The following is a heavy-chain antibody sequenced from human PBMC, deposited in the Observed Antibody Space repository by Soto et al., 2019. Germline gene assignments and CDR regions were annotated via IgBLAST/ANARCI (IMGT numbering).Heavy chain of an antibody. CDR2: ISHGGST. D-gene: IGHD3-22*01. Sequence: SETLSLTCAVSGYSISSGYYWGWLRQPPGNGLEWIGSISHGGSTYYNPSLNSRVTLSIDMTNNHVSLLLNSVTAADTAVYYCARVGPWVPYYYDSSPYTFENWFDPWGQGTLVTVSS. J-gene: IGHJ5*02. CDR1: GYSISSGYY. V-gene: IGHV4-38-2*01. CDR3: ARVGPWVPYYYDSSPYTFENWFDP.